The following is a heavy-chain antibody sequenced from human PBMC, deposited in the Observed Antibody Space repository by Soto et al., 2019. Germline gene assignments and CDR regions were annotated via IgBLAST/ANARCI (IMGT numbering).Heavy chain of an antibody. CDR3: AKGSYCTNGICYNY. D-gene: IGHD2-8*01. CDR2: ISGSGGST. V-gene: IGHV3-23*04. J-gene: IGHJ4*02. Sequence: VHLVESGGGVVQPGRSLRLSCEASAFTFSTYAMSWVRQAPGKGLEWVSAISGSGGSTYYADSVKGRFTISRDNSKNTLYLQMNSLRAEDTAVYYCAKGSYCTNGICYNYWGQGPLVTVSS. CDR1: AFTFSTYA.